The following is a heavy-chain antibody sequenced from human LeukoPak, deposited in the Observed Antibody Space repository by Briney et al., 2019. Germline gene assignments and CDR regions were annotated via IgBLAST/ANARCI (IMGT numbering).Heavy chain of an antibody. D-gene: IGHD6-13*01. CDR2: INPNSGGT. CDR3: ARDDSSSWYREGADY. CDR1: GYTFTGYY. V-gene: IGHV1-2*02. J-gene: IGHJ4*02. Sequence: GASVKVSCKASGYTFTGYYMHWVRQVPGQGLEWMGWINPNSGGTNYAQKFQGRVTMTRDTSISTAYMELSRLRSDDTAVYYCARDDSSSWYREGADYWGQGTLVTVSS.